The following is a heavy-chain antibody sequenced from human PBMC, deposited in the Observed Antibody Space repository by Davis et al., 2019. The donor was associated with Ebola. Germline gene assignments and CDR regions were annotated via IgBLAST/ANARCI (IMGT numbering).Heavy chain of an antibody. CDR3: AKSVKWELLRIYFDY. D-gene: IGHD1-26*01. V-gene: IGHV3-23*01. CDR2: ISGSGGST. CDR1: GFTFSDYY. Sequence: PGGSLRLSCAASGFTFSDYYMSWVCQAPGKGLEWVSAISGSGGSTYYADSVKGRFTISRDNSKNTLYLQMNSLRAEDTAVYYCAKSVKWELLRIYFDYWGQGTLVTVSS. J-gene: IGHJ4*02.